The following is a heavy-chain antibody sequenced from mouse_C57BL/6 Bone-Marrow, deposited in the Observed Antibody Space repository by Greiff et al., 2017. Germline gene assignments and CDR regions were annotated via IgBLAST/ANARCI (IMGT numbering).Heavy chain of an antibody. CDR1: GFTFSDFY. CDR3: ARDLGRVYFDY. J-gene: IGHJ2*01. Sequence: EVKLMESGGGLVQSGRSLRLSCATSGFTFSDFYMEWVRQAPGKGLEWIAASRNKANDYTTEYSASVKGRFIVSRDTSQSILYLQMNALRAEDTAIYYCARDLGRVYFDYWGQGTTLTVSS. V-gene: IGHV7-1*01. CDR2: SRNKANDYTT. D-gene: IGHD4-1*01.